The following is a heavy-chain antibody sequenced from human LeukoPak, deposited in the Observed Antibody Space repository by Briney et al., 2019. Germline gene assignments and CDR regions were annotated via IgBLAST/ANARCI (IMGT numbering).Heavy chain of an antibody. CDR1: GGSISSYY. J-gene: IGHJ5*02. Sequence: SETLSLTCTVSGGSISSYYWSWIRQPPGKGLEWIGYIYYSGSTNYNPSLKSRVTISVDTSKNQFSLKLSSVTAADTAVYHCAMVTARLGWFDPWGQGTLVTVSS. V-gene: IGHV4-59*08. CDR3: AMVTARLGWFDP. D-gene: IGHD2-21*02. CDR2: IYYSGST.